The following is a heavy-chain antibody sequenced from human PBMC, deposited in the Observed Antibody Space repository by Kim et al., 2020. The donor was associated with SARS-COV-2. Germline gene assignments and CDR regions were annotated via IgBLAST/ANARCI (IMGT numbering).Heavy chain of an antibody. D-gene: IGHD3-22*01. Sequence: GGSLRLSCAASGFTFDDYAMHWVRQAPGKGLEWVSLISWDGGSTYYADSVKGRFTISRDNSKNSLYLQMNSLRAEDTALYYCAGAKYYYDSSGPYRTIYYYYGMDVWRPGTTVTVSS. CDR2: ISWDGGST. CDR3: AGAKYYYDSSGPYRTIYYYYGMDV. V-gene: IGHV3-43D*03. J-gene: IGHJ6*02. CDR1: GFTFDDYA.